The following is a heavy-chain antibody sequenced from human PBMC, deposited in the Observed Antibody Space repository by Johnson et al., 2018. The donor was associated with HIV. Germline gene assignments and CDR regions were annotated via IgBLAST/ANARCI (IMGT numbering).Heavy chain of an antibody. CDR1: GFRFDSYW. V-gene: IGHV3-7*05. D-gene: IGHD6-13*01. J-gene: IGHJ3*02. CDR3: AREPGYSSFDI. Sequence: VQLVESGGGLVQPGGSLRLSCAASGFRFDSYWMSWVRQAPGKGLEFVANIKEDGSDRSYVDSVKGRFTIYRDNAKNSLYLQRNSLRAEDTAVYYCAREPGYSSFDIWGQGTMVTVSS. CDR2: IKEDGSDR.